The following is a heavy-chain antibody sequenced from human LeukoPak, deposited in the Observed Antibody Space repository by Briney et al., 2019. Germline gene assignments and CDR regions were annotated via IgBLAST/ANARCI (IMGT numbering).Heavy chain of an antibody. V-gene: IGHV3-7*01. CDR3: ARRYFDWFLGAGGSLDI. D-gene: IGHD3-9*01. Sequence: PGGSLRLSCAGSGLTFRSYWMHWVRQAPGKGLEWVANIKQDGSEKYYVDSVKGRFTISRDNANDSVYPQMNSLRAEDTAVYYCARRYFDWFLGAGGSLDIWGQGTMVTVSS. CDR2: IKQDGSEK. CDR1: GLTFRSYW. J-gene: IGHJ3*02.